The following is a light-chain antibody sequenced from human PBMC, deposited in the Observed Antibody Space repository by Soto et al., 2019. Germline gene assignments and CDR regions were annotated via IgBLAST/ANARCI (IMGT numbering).Light chain of an antibody. CDR3: NSYTSKSTGV. Sequence: QSALTQPASVSGSPGQSITISCTGTSSDVGGYNYVSWYQQQPGKAPKLIIYEVSNRPSGVSKRFSGSKSGNTASLTISGLQAEDEADYYCNSYTSKSTGVFGTGTKLTVL. J-gene: IGLJ1*01. CDR1: SSDVGGYNY. CDR2: EVS. V-gene: IGLV2-14*01.